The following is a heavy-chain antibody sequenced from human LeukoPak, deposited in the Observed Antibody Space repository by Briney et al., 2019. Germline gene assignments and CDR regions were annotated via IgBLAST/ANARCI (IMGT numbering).Heavy chain of an antibody. Sequence: GGSLRLSCAASGFTFSNYSMSWVRHAPGKGLEWGSSISTSSTYMYYADSVKGRFTIPRDNDKTSLYLQMNSLRAEDTAVYYCARVTRYSSGWYYPDAFNIWGQGTMVTVSS. CDR3: ARVTRYSSGWYYPDAFNI. D-gene: IGHD6-19*01. CDR2: ISTSSTYM. V-gene: IGHV3-21*01. CDR1: GFTFSNYS. J-gene: IGHJ3*02.